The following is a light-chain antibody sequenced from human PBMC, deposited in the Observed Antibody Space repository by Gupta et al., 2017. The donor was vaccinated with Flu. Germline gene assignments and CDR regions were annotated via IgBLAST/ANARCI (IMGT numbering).Light chain of an antibody. CDR3: QQGSSTPLT. CDR2: AAS. CDR1: QSISSY. Sequence: GDGVTITSRANQSISSYLNWYQQKPGKAPKLLIYAASSWHSGVPARFSGSGSGTDFTLTISSVEPEDFATYYCQQGSSTPLTFGHGTKVEIK. V-gene: IGKV1-39*01. J-gene: IGKJ2*01.